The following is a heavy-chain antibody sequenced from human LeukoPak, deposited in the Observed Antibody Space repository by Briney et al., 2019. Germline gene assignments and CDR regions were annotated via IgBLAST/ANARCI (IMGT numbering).Heavy chain of an antibody. CDR3: ARNRGLWFGEYFDY. CDR2: IYYSGST. D-gene: IGHD3-10*01. Sequence: SETLSLTCTVSGDSVSGVYWSWIRQPPGKGLEWIGYIYYSGSTNYNPSLKSRVTISVDTSKNQFSLKLSSVTAADTAVYYCARNRGLWFGEYFDYWGQGTLVTVSS. V-gene: IGHV4-59*08. CDR1: GDSVSGVY. J-gene: IGHJ4*02.